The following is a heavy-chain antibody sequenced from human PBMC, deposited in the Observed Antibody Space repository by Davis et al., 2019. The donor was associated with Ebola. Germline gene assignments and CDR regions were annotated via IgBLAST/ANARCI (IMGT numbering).Heavy chain of an antibody. V-gene: IGHV1-18*01. CDR2: ISAYNGNT. D-gene: IGHD6-6*01. CDR1: GYTFNSHG. CDR3: TRGIARRQLGSWFDP. J-gene: IGHJ5*02. Sequence: ASVKVSCKASGYTFNSHGISWVRQAPGQGLEWMGWISAYNGNTNYAQNLQGRVTMTRDTSITTAYMELSSLSFDDTAVYFCTRGIARRQLGSWFDPWGQGTPVTVSS.